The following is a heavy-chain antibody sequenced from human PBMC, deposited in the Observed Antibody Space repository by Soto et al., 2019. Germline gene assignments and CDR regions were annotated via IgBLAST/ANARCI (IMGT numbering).Heavy chain of an antibody. Sequence: QVQLVESGGGVVQPGRSLRLSCAASGFTFSSYAMHWVRQAPGKGLEWVAVISYDGSNKYYADSVKGRFTISRDKSKNTLDLQMNSLRAEATAVYYCARGSPLYSSGPALRTGYYGMDVWGKGTTVTVSS. V-gene: IGHV3-30-3*01. J-gene: IGHJ6*04. D-gene: IGHD6-19*01. CDR3: ARGSPLYSSGPALRTGYYGMDV. CDR2: ISYDGSNK. CDR1: GFTFSSYA.